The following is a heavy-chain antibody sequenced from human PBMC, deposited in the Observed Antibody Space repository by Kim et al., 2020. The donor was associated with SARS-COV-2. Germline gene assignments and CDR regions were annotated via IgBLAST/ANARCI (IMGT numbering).Heavy chain of an antibody. V-gene: IGHV3-11*05. CDR2: ISSSSSYT. CDR3: ARDPYYYDSSGYYVWHPFDY. J-gene: IGHJ4*02. D-gene: IGHD3-22*01. Sequence: GGSLRLSCAASGFTFSDYYMSWIRQAPGKGLEWVSYISSSSSYTNYADSVKGRFTISRDNAKNSLYLQMNSLRAEDTAVYYCARDPYYYDSSGYYVWHPFDYWGQGTLVTVSS. CDR1: GFTFSDYY.